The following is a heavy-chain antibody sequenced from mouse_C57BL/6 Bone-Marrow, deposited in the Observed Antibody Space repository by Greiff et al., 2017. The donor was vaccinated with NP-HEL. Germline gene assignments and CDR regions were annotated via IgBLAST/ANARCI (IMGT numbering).Heavy chain of an antibody. V-gene: IGHV1-62-2*01. CDR1: GYTFTEYT. D-gene: IGHD1-1*01. CDR2: FYPGSGSI. J-gene: IGHJ2*01. Sequence: QVQLQQSGAELVKPGASVKLSCKASGYTFTEYTIHWVKQRSGQGLEWIGWFYPGSGSIKYNEKFKDKATLTADKSSSTVYMELSRLTSEDSAVYVCARHGPYYYGSSYYYFDYWGQGTTLTVSS. CDR3: ARHGPYYYGSSYYYFDY.